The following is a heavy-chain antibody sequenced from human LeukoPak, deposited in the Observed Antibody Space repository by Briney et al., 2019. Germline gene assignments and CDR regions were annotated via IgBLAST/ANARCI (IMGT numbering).Heavy chain of an antibody. CDR3: ARLRAAFDY. V-gene: IGHV4-59*12. J-gene: IGHJ4*02. CDR1: GVSISTYY. D-gene: IGHD6-25*01. CDR2: IYYSGST. Sequence: SETLSLTCTVSGVSISTYYWSWIRQPPGKGLEYIGYIYYSGSTNYNPSLKSRVTISVDTSKNQFSLKLSSVTAADTAVYYCARLRAAFDYWGQGTLVTVSS.